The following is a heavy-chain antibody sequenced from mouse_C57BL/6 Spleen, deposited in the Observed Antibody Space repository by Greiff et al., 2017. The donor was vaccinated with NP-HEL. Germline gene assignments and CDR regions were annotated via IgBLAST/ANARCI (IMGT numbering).Heavy chain of an antibody. D-gene: IGHD2-10*01. Sequence: QVQLQQPGAELVRPGSSVKLSCKASGYTFTSYWMHWVQQRPIQGLEWIGNIDPSDSETHYNQKFKDKATLTVDKSSSTAYMQLSSLTSEDSAVYYCARSPYYPSYAMDYWGQGTSVTVSS. CDR2: IDPSDSET. V-gene: IGHV1-52*01. CDR1: GYTFTSYW. CDR3: ARSPYYPSYAMDY. J-gene: IGHJ4*01.